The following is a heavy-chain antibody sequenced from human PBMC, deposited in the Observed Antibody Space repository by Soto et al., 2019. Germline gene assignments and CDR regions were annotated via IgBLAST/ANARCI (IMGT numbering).Heavy chain of an antibody. J-gene: IGHJ1*01. CDR2: IGWNSAKI. CDR3: AKDSASSWSEYFRY. V-gene: IGHV3-9*01. Sequence: SLRLSCAASGFIFENHAMHWVRQVPGKGLEWVAGIGWNSAKIGYADSVKGRFSISRDNAKSSLYLEMNGLRTEDTALYFCAKDSASSWSEYFRYWGRGTLVTVSS. D-gene: IGHD6-13*01. CDR1: GFIFENHA.